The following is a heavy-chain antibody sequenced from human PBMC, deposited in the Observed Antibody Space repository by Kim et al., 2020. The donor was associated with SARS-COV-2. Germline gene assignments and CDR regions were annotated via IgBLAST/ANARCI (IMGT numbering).Heavy chain of an antibody. J-gene: IGHJ4*02. CDR3: VKGGIAAAAALDH. Sequence: GGSLRLSCSASGFTFSSYAMHWVRQAPGKGLEYVSAITSNGGSTSYANSVKGRFTISRDNSMNTLYLQMGSLRPEDTAVYYCVKGGIAAAAALDHWGQGT. V-gene: IGHV3-64D*09. CDR2: ITSNGGST. CDR1: GFTFSSYA. D-gene: IGHD6-13*01.